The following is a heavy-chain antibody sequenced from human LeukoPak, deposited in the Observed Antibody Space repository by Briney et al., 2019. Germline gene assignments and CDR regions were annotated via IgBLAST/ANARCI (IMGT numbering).Heavy chain of an antibody. D-gene: IGHD6-13*01. CDR1: GASISSYY. CDR2: ISYSGSP. J-gene: IGHJ4*02. CDR3: ARVGHIVAAGTYDW. Sequence: SETLSLTCTVSGASISSYYWSWIRQPPGKGLEWIGYISYSGSPNYNPSLKSRVTIPADTSKNQFSLNLSSVTAADTAVYYCARVGHIVAAGTYDWWGQGTLVTVSS. V-gene: IGHV4-59*08.